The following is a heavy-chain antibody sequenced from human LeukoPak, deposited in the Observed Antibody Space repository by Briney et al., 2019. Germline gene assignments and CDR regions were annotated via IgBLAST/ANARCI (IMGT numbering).Heavy chain of an antibody. CDR3: ARDRIVGATSVDGFDI. CDR1: GGSISSYY. CDR2: IYYSGST. D-gene: IGHD1-26*01. Sequence: SETLSLTCTVSGGSISSYYWSWIRQPPGKGLEWIGYIYYSGSTNYNPSLKSRVTISVDTSKNQFSLKLSSVTAADTAVYYCARDRIVGATSVDGFDIWGQGTMVTVSS. V-gene: IGHV4-59*01. J-gene: IGHJ3*02.